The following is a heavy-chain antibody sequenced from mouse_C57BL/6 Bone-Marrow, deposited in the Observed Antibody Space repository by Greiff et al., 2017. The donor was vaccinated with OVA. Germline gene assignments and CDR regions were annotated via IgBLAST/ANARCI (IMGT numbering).Heavy chain of an antibody. J-gene: IGHJ1*03. CDR2: ISYDGSN. Sequence: EVKLLESGPGLVKPSQSLSLTCSVTGYSITSGYYWNWIRQFPGNKLEWMGYISYDGSNNYNPSLKNRISITRDTSKNQFFLKLNSVTTEDTATYYCARAPITTVVATGYFDVWGTGTTVTVSS. V-gene: IGHV3-6*01. CDR3: ARAPITTVVATGYFDV. D-gene: IGHD1-1*01. CDR1: GYSITSGYY.